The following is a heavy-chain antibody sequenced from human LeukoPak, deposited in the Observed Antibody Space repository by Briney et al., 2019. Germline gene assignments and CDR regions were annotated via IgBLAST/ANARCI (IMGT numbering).Heavy chain of an antibody. CDR1: GFTFSSYA. V-gene: IGHV3-23*01. J-gene: IGHJ6*02. D-gene: IGHD6-13*01. Sequence: GGSLRLSCAASGFTFSSYAMSWVRQAPGKGLEWVSAISGSGGSTYYADSVKGRFTISRDNSKNTLYLQMDSLRAEDTAVYYCAKDSSSWYYYGMDVWGQGTTVTVSS. CDR3: AKDSSSWYYYGMDV. CDR2: ISGSGGST.